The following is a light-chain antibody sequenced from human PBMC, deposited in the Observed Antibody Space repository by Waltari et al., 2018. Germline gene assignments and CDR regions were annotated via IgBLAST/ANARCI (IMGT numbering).Light chain of an antibody. CDR3: VAWDDSLLGV. J-gene: IGLJ3*02. CDR2: SND. CDR1: SSNIGSNI. V-gene: IGLV1-44*01. Sequence: QSVLTQPPSASGTPGQGVTISCSGSSSNIGSNIVNWYQQLPGTAPKLLIYSNDQRPSGVPDRFSGSKSGTSAYLAISGLHSEDEAEYYCVAWDDSLLGVFGGGTKLTVL.